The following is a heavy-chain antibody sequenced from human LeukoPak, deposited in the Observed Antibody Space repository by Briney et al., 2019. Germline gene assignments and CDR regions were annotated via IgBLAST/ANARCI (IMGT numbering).Heavy chain of an antibody. CDR3: AKGRYQYYFDY. V-gene: IGHV3-23*01. CDR2: MNGGNDGT. D-gene: IGHD2-2*01. CDR1: GFTLSSTA. Sequence: GGSLRLSCAASGFTLSSTAMAWVRQAPGKGLEWVSAMNGGNDGTHYADSVKGRFTISRDNSKNMLYLQMNSLRAEDTALYYCAKGRYQYYFDYWGQGTLVTVSS. J-gene: IGHJ4*02.